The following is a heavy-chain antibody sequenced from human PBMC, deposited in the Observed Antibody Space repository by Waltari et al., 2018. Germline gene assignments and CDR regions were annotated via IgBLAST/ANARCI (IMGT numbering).Heavy chain of an antibody. CDR3: ALLPLGGAFDI. CDR2: IYYSGST. J-gene: IGHJ3*02. Sequence: QLQLQESGPGLVTPSETLSLTCTVSGGSISSSSYYWGWIRQPPGKGLEWIGSIYYSGSTYYNPSLKSRVTISVDTSKNQFSLKLSSVTATDTAVYYCALLPLGGAFDIWGQGTMVTVSS. D-gene: IGHD3-16*01. V-gene: IGHV4-39*01. CDR1: GGSISSSSYY.